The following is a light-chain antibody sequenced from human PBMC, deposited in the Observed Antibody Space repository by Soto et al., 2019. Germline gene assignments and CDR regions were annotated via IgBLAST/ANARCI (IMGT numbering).Light chain of an antibody. J-gene: IGKJ2*01. CDR1: QTVASN. Sequence: EIVMTQSPASLSVSPGDGASLSCRASQTVASNVAWYQQKPGQGPRLLIHGASTRAAGVPARFSGSGSGTDFPLPISSLQSEDFAVYYCQQYQNWPPQYTFGQGKNLQIK. CDR2: GAS. V-gene: IGKV3-15*01. CDR3: QQYQNWPPQYT.